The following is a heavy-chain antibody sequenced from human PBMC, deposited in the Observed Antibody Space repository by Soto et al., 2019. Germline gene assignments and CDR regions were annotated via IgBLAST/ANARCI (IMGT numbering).Heavy chain of an antibody. J-gene: IGHJ4*02. V-gene: IGHV3-23*01. CDR3: AKSWADTMIVVVITGADY. Sequence: GGSLRLSCAASGFTFSSYAMNWVRQAPGKGLEWVSAISGSGGSTYYADSGKGRCTISRDNSKTTLYLQMNSLRAEDTAVYYCAKSWADTMIVVVITGADYWGQGTLVTVSS. D-gene: IGHD3-22*01. CDR2: ISGSGGST. CDR1: GFTFSSYA.